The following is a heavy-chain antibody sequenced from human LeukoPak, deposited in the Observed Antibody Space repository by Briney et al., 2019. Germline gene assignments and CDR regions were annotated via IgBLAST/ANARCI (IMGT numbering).Heavy chain of an antibody. CDR3: ARRTTTVVTPDAFDI. V-gene: IGHV5-51*01. CDR2: IYPGDSDT. D-gene: IGHD4-23*01. J-gene: IGHJ3*02. CDR1: AYTFTTYW. Sequence: GESLKISCKGSAYTFTTYWIGWVRQMPGKGLEWMGIIYPGDSDTRYSPSFQGQVTISADKSISTAYLQWSSLKASDTAMYYCARRTTTVVTPDAFDIWGQGTMVTVSS.